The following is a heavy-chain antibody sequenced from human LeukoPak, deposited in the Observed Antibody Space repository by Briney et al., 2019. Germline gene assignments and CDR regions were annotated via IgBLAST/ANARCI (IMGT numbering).Heavy chain of an antibody. CDR3: ARGDSSASNWFDP. CDR1: GGSISSYY. CDR2: IYYSGST. J-gene: IGHJ5*02. D-gene: IGHD3-22*01. Sequence: SETLSLTCTVSGGSISSYYWNWIRQPPGRGLEWVGYIYYSGSTNYNPSLKSRVAISVDTSKNQFSLKLRSVTAADTAVYYCARGDSSASNWFDPWGQGTLVTVSS. V-gene: IGHV4-59*01.